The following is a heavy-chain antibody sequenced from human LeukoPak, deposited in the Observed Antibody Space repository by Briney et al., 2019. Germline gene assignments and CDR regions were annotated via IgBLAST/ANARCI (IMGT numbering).Heavy chain of an antibody. V-gene: IGHV1-18*01. CDR2: ISAYNGST. CDR3: ARDSITMVRGVMGY. CDR1: GYTFTSYG. D-gene: IGHD3-10*01. J-gene: IGHJ4*02. Sequence: ASVKVSCKASGYTFTSYGISWVRQAPGQGLEWMGWISAYNGSTNYAQKLQGRVTMTTDTSTSTAYMELRSLRSDDTAVYYCARDSITMVRGVMGYWGQGTLVTVSS.